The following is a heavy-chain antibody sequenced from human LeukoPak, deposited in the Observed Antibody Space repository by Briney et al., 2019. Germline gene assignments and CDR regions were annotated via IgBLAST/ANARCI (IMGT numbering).Heavy chain of an antibody. CDR1: GFTFSSYG. Sequence: GGSLRLSCAASGFTFSSYGMHWVRQAPGKGLEWVAVISYDGSNKYYADSVKGRFTISRDNSKNTLYLQMNSLRAEDTAVYYRAKGGYSGYDYGGYFDYWGQGTLVTVSS. V-gene: IGHV3-30*18. J-gene: IGHJ4*02. CDR3: AKGGYSGYDYGGYFDY. D-gene: IGHD5-12*01. CDR2: ISYDGSNK.